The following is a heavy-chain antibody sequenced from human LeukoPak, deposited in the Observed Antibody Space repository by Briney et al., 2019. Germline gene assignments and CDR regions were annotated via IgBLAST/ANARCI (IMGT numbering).Heavy chain of an antibody. V-gene: IGHV4-59*01. Sequence: SETLSLTXTVSGGSISSYYWSWIRQPPGKGLEWIGYIYYSGSTNYNPSLKSRVTISVDTSKNQFSLKLSSVTAADTAVYYCARAEGSRYGYMDVWGKGTTVTVSS. J-gene: IGHJ6*03. D-gene: IGHD3-9*01. CDR1: GGSISSYY. CDR2: IYYSGST. CDR3: ARAEGSRYGYMDV.